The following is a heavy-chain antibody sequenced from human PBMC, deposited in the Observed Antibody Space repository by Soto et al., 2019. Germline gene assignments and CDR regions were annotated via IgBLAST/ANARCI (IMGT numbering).Heavy chain of an antibody. D-gene: IGHD2-15*01. CDR3: AKDLGYCSGGSCYHSFDY. CDR1: GFTFSSYA. Sequence: GGSLRLSCAASGFTFSSYAMSWVRQAPGKGLEWVSAISGSGGSTYYADSVKGRFTISRDNSKNTLYLQMNSLRAEDTAVYYCAKDLGYCSGGSCYHSFDYWGQGTLVTVSS. CDR2: ISGSGGST. V-gene: IGHV3-23*01. J-gene: IGHJ4*02.